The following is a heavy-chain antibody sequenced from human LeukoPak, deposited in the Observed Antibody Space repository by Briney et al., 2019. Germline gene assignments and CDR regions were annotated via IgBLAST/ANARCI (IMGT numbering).Heavy chain of an antibody. Sequence: PSQTQSLTCAVSGGSITNGGYSWSWIRQPPGKGLEWIGYISHTGSTYYKPSLKSRVTISVDRSKNQFSLKLTSVTAADTAVYYCARYSSTWPYWYLDLWGRGTLVTVTS. CDR1: GGSITNGGYS. D-gene: IGHD6-13*01. CDR3: ARYSSTWPYWYLDL. V-gene: IGHV4-30-2*01. J-gene: IGHJ2*01. CDR2: ISHTGST.